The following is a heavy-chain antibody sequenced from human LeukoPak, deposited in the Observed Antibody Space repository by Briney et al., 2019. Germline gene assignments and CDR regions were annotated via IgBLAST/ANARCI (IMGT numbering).Heavy chain of an antibody. CDR3: ARQPPDYYDSRTRHAFDI. Sequence: SETLSLTCTVSGGSISSGDYYWSWIRQPPGKGLEWIGYIYYSGSTNYNPSLKSRVTISVDTSKNQFSLKLSSVTAADTAVYYCARQPPDYYDSRTRHAFDIWGQGTMVTVSS. CDR2: IYYSGST. CDR1: GGSISSGDYY. D-gene: IGHD3-22*01. J-gene: IGHJ3*02. V-gene: IGHV4-61*08.